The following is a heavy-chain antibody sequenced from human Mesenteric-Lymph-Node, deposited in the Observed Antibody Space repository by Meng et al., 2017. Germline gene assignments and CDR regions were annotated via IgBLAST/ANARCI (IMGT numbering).Heavy chain of an antibody. CDR1: GFTLSNSE. D-gene: IGHD2-2*01. Sequence: GGSLRLSCAASGFTLSNSEMIWVRQAPGKGLEWVSFMSASGGRIYYADSVQGRFTFSRDNAKNSFYLQMNSLRVEDSAVYYCARGDCGSSTCYGGLDYWGQGTLVTVSS. V-gene: IGHV3-48*03. CDR3: ARGDCGSSTCYGGLDY. J-gene: IGHJ4*02. CDR2: MSASGGRI.